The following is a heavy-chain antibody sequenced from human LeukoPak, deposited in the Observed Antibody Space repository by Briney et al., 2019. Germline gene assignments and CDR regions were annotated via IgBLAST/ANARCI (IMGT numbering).Heavy chain of an antibody. CDR2: INANSGAT. V-gene: IGHV1-2*02. CDR3: ARGIYARAATGFQD. D-gene: IGHD2-15*01. J-gene: IGHJ1*01. Sequence: ASVKVSCKASGYTFTGYYIHWVRQAPGQGLAWMGWINANSGATNFAEKFQGRVTMTRDTSISTAYMELSRLRSDDTAVYYCARGIYARAATGFQDWGQGSLVTVSS. CDR1: GYTFTGYY.